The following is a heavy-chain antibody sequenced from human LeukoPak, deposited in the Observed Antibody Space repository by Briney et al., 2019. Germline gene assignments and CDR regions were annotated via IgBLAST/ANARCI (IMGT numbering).Heavy chain of an antibody. D-gene: IGHD6-19*01. Sequence: ASVKVSCKTAGNTFTSYYMHWGRQAPGQGLEWRGIINPSGGGTNYAPKFQGRVTMTGDMSTSTVYMEVSTLRSEDTAVYYCANSGRRGAFDIWGQGTMVTVSS. CDR3: ANSGRRGAFDI. J-gene: IGHJ3*02. CDR2: INPSGGGT. CDR1: GNTFTSYY. V-gene: IGHV1-46*01.